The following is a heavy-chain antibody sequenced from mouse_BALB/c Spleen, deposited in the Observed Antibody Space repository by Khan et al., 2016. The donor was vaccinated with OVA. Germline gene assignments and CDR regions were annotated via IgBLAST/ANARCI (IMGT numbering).Heavy chain of an antibody. V-gene: IGHV5-9*03. Sequence: EVELVESGGGLVKPGGSLKLSCAASGFTFSSFTMSWVRQTPEKRLEWVASISSGGDNTYYPDSVKGRFTISRDNAKNNLYLQMSSLRSEDTAFDYCARSNYGPFAYWGQGTLVTVSA. CDR2: ISSGGDNT. CDR1: GFTFSSFT. CDR3: ARSNYGPFAY. D-gene: IGHD1-1*02. J-gene: IGHJ3*01.